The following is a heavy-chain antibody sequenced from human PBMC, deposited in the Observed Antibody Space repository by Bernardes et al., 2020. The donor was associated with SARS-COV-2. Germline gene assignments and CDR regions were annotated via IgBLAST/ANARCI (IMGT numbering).Heavy chain of an antibody. CDR1: GFAFSSHW. CDR2: MNMDGSTK. V-gene: IGHV3-74*01. D-gene: IGHD3-3*01. CDR3: ARDLTYDFWSGYSRVFDY. J-gene: IGHJ4*02. Sequence: GGSLRLSCAASGFAFSSHWMHWVRQDAGKGLVWLSRMNMDGSTKDYAASVKGRFTISRDNAKNSLYLQMNSLRAEDTAVYYCARDLTYDFWSGYSRVFDYWGQGTLVTVSS.